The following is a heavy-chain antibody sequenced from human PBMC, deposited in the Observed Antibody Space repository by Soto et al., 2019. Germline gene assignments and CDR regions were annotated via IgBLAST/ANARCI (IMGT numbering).Heavy chain of an antibody. D-gene: IGHD2-21*02. J-gene: IGHJ5*02. CDR2: VYHTGDT. CDR3: AREIVTAGGNNYFDP. V-gene: IGHV4-4*02. CDR1: GGTVASSHW. Sequence: SETLSLTCGVSGGTVASSHWWSWVRQSPGRGLEWIGNVYHTGDTNFNPSLQSRVTFSVDKSNNQFSLRLTSVTAADTAVYFCAREIVTAGGNNYFDPWGPGTLVTVS.